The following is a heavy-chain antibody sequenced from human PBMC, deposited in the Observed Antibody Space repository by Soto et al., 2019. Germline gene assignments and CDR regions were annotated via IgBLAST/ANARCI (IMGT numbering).Heavy chain of an antibody. CDR1: GPSIPSTSYY. J-gene: IGHJ6*02. Sequence: SDTLYLTCTVPGPSIPSTSYYWGLIRQPPGKRLEWIGSIYYSGSTYYNPSLKSRVTISVDTSKNQFSLKLSSVTAADTAVYYCVRGSGKYYYGMDVWGQGTTVT. D-gene: IGHD3-10*01. V-gene: IGHV4-39*01. CDR3: VRGSGKYYYGMDV. CDR2: IYYSGST.